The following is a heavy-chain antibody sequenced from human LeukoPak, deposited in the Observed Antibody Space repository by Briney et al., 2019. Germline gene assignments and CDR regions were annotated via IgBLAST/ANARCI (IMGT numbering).Heavy chain of an antibody. V-gene: IGHV1-2*02. CDR3: ARAHLIAAPGYNWFDP. CDR1: GYTFTGFY. D-gene: IGHD6-13*01. CDR2: INPNSGGT. J-gene: IGHJ5*02. Sequence: ASVKVSCEASGYTFTGFYMHWVRQAPGQGLEWMGWINPNSGGTNYAQKFQGRVTMTRDTSINTAYMELSSLSSDDTAVFYCARAHLIAAPGYNWFDPWGQGTLVTVSS.